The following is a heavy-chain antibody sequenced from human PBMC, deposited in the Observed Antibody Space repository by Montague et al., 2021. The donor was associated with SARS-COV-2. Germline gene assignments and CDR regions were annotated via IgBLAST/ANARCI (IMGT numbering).Heavy chain of an antibody. Sequence: PALGKPTQTLTLTCTFSGFSLSTNGMCVSWIRQPPGKALKWLALIDWDDDKYYSTSLKTRLTISKDTSKNQVVLTMTNMDPVDTATYYCARIRRVDDYVWGSYRYAPFDYWGQGTLVTVSS. J-gene: IGHJ4*02. CDR3: ARIRRVDDYVWGSYRYAPFDY. CDR2: IDWDDDK. CDR1: GFSLSTNGMC. D-gene: IGHD3-16*02. V-gene: IGHV2-70*01.